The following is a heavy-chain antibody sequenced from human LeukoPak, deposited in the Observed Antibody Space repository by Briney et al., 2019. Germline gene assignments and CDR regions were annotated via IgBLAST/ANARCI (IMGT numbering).Heavy chain of an antibody. CDR1: GFTFSSYS. V-gene: IGHV3-48*02. CDR3: ARDLNLDY. CDR2: ISSGSSTI. Sequence: GGSLRLSCAASGFTFSSYSMNWVRQAPGKGLEWVSYISSGSSTIYYADSVKGRFTISRDNAKNSLCLQMNSLRDEDTAVYYCARDLNLDYWGQGTLVTVSS. J-gene: IGHJ4*02.